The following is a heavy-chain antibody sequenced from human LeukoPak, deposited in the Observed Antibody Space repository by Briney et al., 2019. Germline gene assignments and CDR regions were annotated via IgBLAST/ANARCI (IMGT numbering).Heavy chain of an antibody. J-gene: IGHJ4*02. Sequence: GGSLRLSCAASGFTFTSYWMHWVRQPPGKGLVWVSRVDHDGCGTAYADSVTGRFTISRDNAKNTVYLQMNSLRAEDTAVYYCATDLGWGQGTLVTVSS. V-gene: IGHV3-74*01. CDR1: GFTFTSYW. CDR2: VDHDGCGT. CDR3: ATDLG. D-gene: IGHD4-17*01.